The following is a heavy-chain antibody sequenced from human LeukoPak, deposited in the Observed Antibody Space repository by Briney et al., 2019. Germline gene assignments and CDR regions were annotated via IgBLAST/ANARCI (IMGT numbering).Heavy chain of an antibody. V-gene: IGHV3-15*01. J-gene: IGHJ3*02. D-gene: IGHD3-9*01. CDR1: GFTFSNAW. Sequence: GGSLRLSCAASGFTFSNAWMNWVRQAPGKGLEWVGRIKSKTDDGPIDYAARVKGRFSISRDDSKNTLYLQMNSLKTENTAVYYCTTSDMYYDILTGYYADNGFDIWGQGTMVTVS. CDR3: TTSDMYYDILTGYYADNGFDI. CDR2: IKSKTDDGPI.